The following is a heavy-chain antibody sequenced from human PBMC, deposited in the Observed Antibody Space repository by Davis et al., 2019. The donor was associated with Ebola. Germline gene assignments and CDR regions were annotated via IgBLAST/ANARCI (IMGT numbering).Heavy chain of an antibody. CDR3: ARATGHYYYYGMDV. V-gene: IGHV3-30*04. D-gene: IGHD1-14*01. CDR2: ISYDGNNQ. CDR1: GITFTNYA. Sequence: GESLKISCAASGITFTNYALHWVRQAPGQGLQWLAVISYDGNNQYYADSVRGRFTVSSDNSKNTLYLQMNSLRAEDTAVYYCARATGHYYYYGMDVWGQGTTVTVSS. J-gene: IGHJ6*02.